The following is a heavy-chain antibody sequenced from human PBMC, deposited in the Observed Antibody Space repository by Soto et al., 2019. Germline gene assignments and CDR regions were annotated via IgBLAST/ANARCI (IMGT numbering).Heavy chain of an antibody. Sequence: GGSLRLSCAASGFTFSTYSMNWVRQAPGKGLEWVSYISSGSSTIYYADSVKGRFTISRDNAKNSLYLQMDSLRAEDTTVYYATRSAYMDVWGTGTTVTVS. J-gene: IGHJ6*03. CDR1: GFTFSTYS. CDR3: TRSAYMDV. CDR2: ISSGSSTI. D-gene: IGHD2-2*01. V-gene: IGHV3-48*01.